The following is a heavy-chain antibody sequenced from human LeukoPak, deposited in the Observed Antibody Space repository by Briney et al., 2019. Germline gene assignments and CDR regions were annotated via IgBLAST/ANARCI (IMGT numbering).Heavy chain of an antibody. V-gene: IGHV1-69*05. Sequence: SVKVSCKASGGTFSSKAISWVRQAPGQGLEWIGGIIPIFGAPFYAQKFQGRVTMTRNTSISTAYMELSSLRSEDTAVYYCARAVRYCTNGVCEYYFDYWGQGTLVTVSS. CDR2: IIPIFGAP. D-gene: IGHD2-8*01. CDR3: ARAVRYCTNGVCEYYFDY. J-gene: IGHJ4*02. CDR1: GGTFSSKA.